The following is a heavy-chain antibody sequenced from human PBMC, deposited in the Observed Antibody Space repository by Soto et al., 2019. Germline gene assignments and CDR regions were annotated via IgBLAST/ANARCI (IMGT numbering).Heavy chain of an antibody. J-gene: IGHJ6*02. CDR3: ARVVGGCSGGSCYSVNWYYYFGMDV. CDR1: GGSISSYY. Sequence: SETLSLTYTVSGGSISSYYWSWIRQPAGKGLEWIGRIYTSGSTNYNPSLKSRVTMSVDTSKNQFSLKLSCVTAADTAVYYCARVVGGCSGGSCYSVNWYYYFGMDVWGQGTTVTVSS. V-gene: IGHV4-4*07. CDR2: IYTSGST. D-gene: IGHD2-15*01.